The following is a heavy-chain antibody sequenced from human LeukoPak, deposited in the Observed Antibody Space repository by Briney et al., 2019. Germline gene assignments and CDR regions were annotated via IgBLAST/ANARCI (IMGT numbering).Heavy chain of an antibody. V-gene: IGHV1-18*01. CDR2: ISPYNGNT. Sequence: ASVTVSCKASGYTFTNYGITWVRQAPGQGLEWMGWISPYNGNTNYAQKLQGRVTMTTDTSTSTGYMELRSLRSEDTAVYYCARGGLGYCSGTTCPNNWFDPWGQGTLVTVSS. D-gene: IGHD2-2*01. CDR1: GYTFTNYG. CDR3: ARGGLGYCSGTTCPNNWFDP. J-gene: IGHJ5*02.